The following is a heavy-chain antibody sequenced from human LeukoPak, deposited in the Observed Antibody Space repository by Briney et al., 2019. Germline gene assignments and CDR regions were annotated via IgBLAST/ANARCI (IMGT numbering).Heavy chain of an antibody. D-gene: IGHD1-26*01. CDR2: IYSDGSK. J-gene: IGHJ4*02. CDR1: GFSVSSNY. V-gene: IGHV3-53*01. Sequence: GGSLRLSCAASGFSVSSNYMDWVRQAPGKGLEWVSVIYSDGSKYYADSVKGRFTISRDNLENMLYLQGNSLRAEDTAVYYCARGSGLFDYWGQGTLVTVSS. CDR3: ARGSGLFDY.